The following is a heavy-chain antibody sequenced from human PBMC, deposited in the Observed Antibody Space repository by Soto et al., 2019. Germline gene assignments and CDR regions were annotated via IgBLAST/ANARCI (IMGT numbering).Heavy chain of an antibody. CDR2: ISYDGSNK. CDR1: GFTFSSYG. CDR3: AGSSSWPPNYGMDV. V-gene: IGHV3-30*03. D-gene: IGHD6-13*01. J-gene: IGHJ6*02. Sequence: GGSLRLSCAASGFTFSSYGMHWVRQAPGKGLEWVAVISYDGSNKYYADSVKGRFTISRDNSKNTLYLQMNSLRAEDTAVYYCAGSSSWPPNYGMDVWGQGTTVTVSS.